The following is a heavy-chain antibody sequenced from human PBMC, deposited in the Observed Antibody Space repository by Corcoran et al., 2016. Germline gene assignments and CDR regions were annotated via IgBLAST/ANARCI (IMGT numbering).Heavy chain of an antibody. CDR2: INHSGST. CDR3: ARLSPPGYSSRSFDY. J-gene: IGHJ4*02. CDR1: GGSFSGYY. D-gene: IGHD6-13*01. V-gene: IGHV4-34*01. Sequence: QVQLQQWGAGLLKPSETLSLTCAVYGGSFSGYYWSWIRQPPGKGLEWIGEINHSGSTNYNPSLKSRVTISVDTSKNQFSLKLSSVTAADTAVYYCARLSPPGYSSRSFDYWGQGTLVTVSS.